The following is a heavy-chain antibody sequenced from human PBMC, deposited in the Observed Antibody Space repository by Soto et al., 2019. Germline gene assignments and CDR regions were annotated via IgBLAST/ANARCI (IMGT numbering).Heavy chain of an antibody. CDR2: IYYSGST. CDR1: GGSISSGGYY. J-gene: IGHJ4*02. D-gene: IGHD5-18*01. Sequence: QVQLQESGPGLVKPSQTLSLTCTVSGGSISSGGYYWSWIRQHPGKGLEWIGYIYYSGSTYYNPSLKRRVTISVDPSKNQFSLKLSSVTAADTAVYYCARSVDTAMAARFDYWGQGTLVTVSS. CDR3: ARSVDTAMAARFDY. V-gene: IGHV4-31*03.